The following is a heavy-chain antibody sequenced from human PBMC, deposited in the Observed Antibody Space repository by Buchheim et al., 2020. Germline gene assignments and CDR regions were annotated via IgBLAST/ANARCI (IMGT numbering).Heavy chain of an antibody. J-gene: IGHJ3*02. CDR3: ARAPRYSSSSRDAFDI. CDR2: ISSSSSTI. Sequence: EVQLVESGGGLVQPGGSLRLSCAASGFTFSSYSINWVRQAPGKGLEWVSYISSSSSTIYYADSVKGRFTISRENAKNSLYFQMNSLTDEDTAVYYCARAPRYSSSSRDAFDIWGQGT. V-gene: IGHV3-48*02. D-gene: IGHD6-6*01. CDR1: GFTFSSYS.